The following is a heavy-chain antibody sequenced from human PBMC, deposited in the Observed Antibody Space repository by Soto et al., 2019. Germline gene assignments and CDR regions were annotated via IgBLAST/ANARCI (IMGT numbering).Heavy chain of an antibody. V-gene: IGHV3-74*01. Sequence: EMQLVESGGGLVQPGGSLRLSCAASGFTLSSYWMHWVRQAPGKGPVWVSRINSDGSGTNYADSVKGRLTISRDNAKNMLYLQMNSLRAEDTAVYYCATLPRGTTAIDYWGQGTLVTVSS. CDR2: INSDGSGT. J-gene: IGHJ4*02. D-gene: IGHD1-7*01. CDR3: ATLPRGTTAIDY. CDR1: GFTLSSYW.